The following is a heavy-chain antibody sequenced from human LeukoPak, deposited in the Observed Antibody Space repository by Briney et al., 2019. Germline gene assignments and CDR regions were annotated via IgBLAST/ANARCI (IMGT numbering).Heavy chain of an antibody. V-gene: IGHV3-23*01. CDR2: ISGGGDIT. J-gene: IGHJ4*02. CDR3: AKSGGSYLFDY. CDR1: GFTFSTYA. D-gene: IGHD1-26*01. Sequence: GGSLRLSCAASGFTFSTYAMSWVRQTPGKGLEWVSVISGGGDITYYADSVKGRFTISRDNSKNTLYLQMNSLRAEDTAVYYCAKSGGSYLFDYWGQGTLVTVSS.